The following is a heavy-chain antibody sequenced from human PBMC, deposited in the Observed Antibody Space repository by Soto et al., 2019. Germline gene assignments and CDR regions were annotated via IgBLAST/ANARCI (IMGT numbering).Heavy chain of an antibody. Sequence: GGSLRLSCAASGFSFDDYAMHWVRQAPGKGLEWVSGISWNSGTIGYADSVQGRFTISRDNAKNSLFLQMNSLRAEDSGIYFCVRGNYEKSIDYWGQGTRVTVSS. CDR2: ISWNSGTI. D-gene: IGHD3-16*01. CDR3: VRGNYEKSIDY. CDR1: GFSFDDYA. J-gene: IGHJ4*02. V-gene: IGHV3-9*01.